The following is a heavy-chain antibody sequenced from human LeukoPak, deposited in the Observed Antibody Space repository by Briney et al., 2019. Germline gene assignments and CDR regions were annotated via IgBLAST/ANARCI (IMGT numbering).Heavy chain of an antibody. CDR2: IYNSGGT. Sequence: SETLSLTCTVSSGSISSRGYYWNWIRQHPGKGLEWIGYIYNSGGTKYNPSLKSRVTMSGDTSKNQFSLKLSSVTAADTAVYYCARATKHTVTTSYYFDYWGQGTLVTVSS. V-gene: IGHV4-61*08. D-gene: IGHD4-17*01. J-gene: IGHJ4*02. CDR3: ARATKHTVTTSYYFDY. CDR1: SGSISSRGYY.